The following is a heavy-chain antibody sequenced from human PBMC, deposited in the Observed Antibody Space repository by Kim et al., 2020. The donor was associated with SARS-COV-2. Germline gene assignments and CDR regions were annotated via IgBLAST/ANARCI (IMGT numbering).Heavy chain of an antibody. J-gene: IGHJ6*02. D-gene: IGHD6-13*01. V-gene: IGHV4-59*01. Sequence: SETLSLTCTVSGGSISSYYWSWIRQPPGKGLEWIGYIYYSGSTNYNPSLKSRVTISVDTSKNQFSLKLSSVTAADTAVYYCAGEVRGYSSSWHTGNYYYYGMDVWGQGTTVTVSS. CDR1: GGSISSYY. CDR3: AGEVRGYSSSWHTGNYYYYGMDV. CDR2: IYYSGST.